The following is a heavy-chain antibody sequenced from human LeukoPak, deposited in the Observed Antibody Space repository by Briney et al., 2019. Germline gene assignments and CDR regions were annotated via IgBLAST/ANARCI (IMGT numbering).Heavy chain of an antibody. CDR1: GGSITSTNC. D-gene: IGHD2-8*01. J-gene: IGHJ4*02. CDR3: SRYNGAFSPFGY. V-gene: IGHV4-4*02. Sequence: SGSLSLTCGVSGGSITSTNCWSWVRQPPGQGLEWIGEVSLSGLTNYNPCLSSRVIMSLNTSKNHLSLHLTSVTAADSSVYYCSRYNGAFSPFGYWGQGYLVTVLS. CDR2: VSLSGLT.